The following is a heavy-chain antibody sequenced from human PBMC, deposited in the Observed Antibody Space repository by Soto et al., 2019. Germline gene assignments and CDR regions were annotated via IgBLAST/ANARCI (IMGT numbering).Heavy chain of an antibody. CDR2: ISGSGGST. CDR3: AKDQAAAGTGDWFDP. CDR1: VFTFSSYA. D-gene: IGHD6-13*01. Sequence: PGGSLRLSCAASVFTFSSYAMSWVRQAPGKGLEWVSAISGSGGSTYYADSVKGRFTISRDNSKNTLYLQMNSLRAEDTAVYYCAKDQAAAGTGDWFDPWGQGTLVTVSS. V-gene: IGHV3-23*01. J-gene: IGHJ5*02.